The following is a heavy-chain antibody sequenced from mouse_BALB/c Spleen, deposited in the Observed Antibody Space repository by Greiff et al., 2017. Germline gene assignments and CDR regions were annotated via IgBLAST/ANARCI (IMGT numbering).Heavy chain of an antibody. V-gene: IGHV2-6-4*01. D-gene: IGHD1-1*01. J-gene: IGHJ1*01. CDR3: ARESSYGTWYFDV. CDR1: GFSLSRYS. CDR2: IWGGGST. Sequence: VKLMESGPGLVAPSQSLSITCTVSGFSLSRYSVHWVRQPPGKGLEWLGMIWGGGSTDYNSALKSRLSISKDNSKSQVFLKMNSLQTDDTAMYYCARESSYGTWYFDVWGAGTTVTVAS.